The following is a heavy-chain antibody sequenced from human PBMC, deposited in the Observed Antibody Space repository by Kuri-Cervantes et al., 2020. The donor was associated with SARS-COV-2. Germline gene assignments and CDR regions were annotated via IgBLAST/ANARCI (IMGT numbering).Heavy chain of an antibody. CDR2: ISYDGSNK. V-gene: IGHV3-30*03. D-gene: IGHD4-17*01. J-gene: IGHJ1*01. CDR3: ARVGRGYGDYEPEYFQH. CDR1: GFTFSSYG. Sequence: GESLKISCAASGFTFSSYGMHWVRQAPGKGLEWVAVISYDGSNKYYADSVKGRFTISRDNSKNTLYLQMNSLRAEDTAVYHCARVGRGYGDYEPEYFQHWGQGTLVTASS.